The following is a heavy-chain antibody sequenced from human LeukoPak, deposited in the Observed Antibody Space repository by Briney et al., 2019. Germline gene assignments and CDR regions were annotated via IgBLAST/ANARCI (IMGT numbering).Heavy chain of an antibody. CDR2: IYHSGST. CDR1: GGSISSGGYY. CDR3: ARAELINYYYYMDV. Sequence: SETLSLTCTVSGGSISSGGYYWSWIRQPPGKGLEWIGYIYHSGSTYYNPSLKSRVTISVDRSKNQFSLKLSSVTAADTAVYYCARAELINYYYYMDVWGKGTTVTVSS. D-gene: IGHD1-26*01. V-gene: IGHV4-30-2*01. J-gene: IGHJ6*03.